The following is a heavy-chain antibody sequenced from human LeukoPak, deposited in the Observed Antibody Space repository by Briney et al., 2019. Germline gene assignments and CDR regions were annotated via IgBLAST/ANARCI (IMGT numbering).Heavy chain of an antibody. Sequence: GGSPRLSCAASGFTFSSYSMNWVRQAPGKGLEWVSSITSSSGYIYYADSVKGRFTISRDNAKKSLYLQMNSLRAEDTAVYYCAREISSSGCLDYWGQGTLVTVSS. J-gene: IGHJ4*02. CDR3: AREISSSGCLDY. D-gene: IGHD6-25*01. V-gene: IGHV3-21*01. CDR2: ITSSSGYI. CDR1: GFTFSSYS.